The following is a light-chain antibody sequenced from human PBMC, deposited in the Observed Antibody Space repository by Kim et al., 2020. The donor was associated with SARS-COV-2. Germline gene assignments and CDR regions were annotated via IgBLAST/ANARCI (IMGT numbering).Light chain of an antibody. V-gene: IGKV1-39*01. J-gene: IGKJ2*01. CDR2: DGS. Sequence: SACEGDRVTIESRESHSIDRYINGYEQIPGKDQKRLIEDGSSVQRGVTSRFSGSRSGKDFTRTISSVEPRDCDIYYCKQSLSIPNTCGRGKKVEI. CDR3: KQSLSIPNT. CDR1: HSIDRY.